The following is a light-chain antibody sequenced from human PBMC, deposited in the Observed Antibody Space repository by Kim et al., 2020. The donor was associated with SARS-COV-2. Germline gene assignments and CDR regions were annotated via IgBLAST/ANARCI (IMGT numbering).Light chain of an antibody. V-gene: IGKV3-15*01. CDR3: QQYNNWLIT. J-gene: IGKJ5*01. CDR2: GAS. CDR1: QSVSSN. Sequence: VSPGERATLSCRASQSVSSNLAWYQQKPGQAPRLLIYGASTRAIGIPARFSGSGSGTEFTLTISSLQSEDFAVYYCQQYNNWLITFGQGTRLEIK.